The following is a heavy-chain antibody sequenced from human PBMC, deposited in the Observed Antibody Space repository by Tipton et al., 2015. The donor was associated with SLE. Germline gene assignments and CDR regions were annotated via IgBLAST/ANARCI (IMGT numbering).Heavy chain of an antibody. D-gene: IGHD4-23*01. CDR2: IYSSGSS. CDR1: GGSISRYY. CDR3: ARLPVVYYYYMDV. J-gene: IGHJ6*03. V-gene: IGHV4-59*12. Sequence: TLSLTCTVSGGSISRYYWSWIRQSPGKGLEWIGFIYSSGSSAYNPSLKGRATISLDTSKNQFSLKLSSVTAADTAVYYCARLPVVYYYYMDVWGKGTTVTVSS.